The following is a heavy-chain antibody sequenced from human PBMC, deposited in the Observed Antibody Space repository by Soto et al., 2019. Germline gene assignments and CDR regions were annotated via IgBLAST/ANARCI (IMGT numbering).Heavy chain of an antibody. J-gene: IGHJ4*02. CDR2: ISYDGRNK. V-gene: IGHV3-30*04. D-gene: IGHD1-1*01. Sequence: QVQLAESGGGVVQPGRSLRLSCAASGLAFSSYAMHWVRQAPGKGLEWVAVISYDGRNKYYTDSVKGRFTISRDNSKNTLYLQMNSLRAEDTAVYYCARELERLFDYWGQGTLVTVSS. CDR3: ARELERLFDY. CDR1: GLAFSSYA.